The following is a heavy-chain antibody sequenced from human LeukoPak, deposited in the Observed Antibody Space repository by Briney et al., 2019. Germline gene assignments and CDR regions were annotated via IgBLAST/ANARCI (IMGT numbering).Heavy chain of an antibody. CDR3: AKVRDGYNTASFDY. J-gene: IGHJ4*02. Sequence: GGSLRLSCAASGFTFSSFGMHWVRQAPGKGLEWVAIIRYDGSNKYYAASVKGRFTISRDNSKNTLYLQMNSLRAEDTAVYYCAKVRDGYNTASFDYWGQGTLVTVSS. CDR1: GFTFSSFG. V-gene: IGHV3-30*02. D-gene: IGHD5-24*01. CDR2: IRYDGSNK.